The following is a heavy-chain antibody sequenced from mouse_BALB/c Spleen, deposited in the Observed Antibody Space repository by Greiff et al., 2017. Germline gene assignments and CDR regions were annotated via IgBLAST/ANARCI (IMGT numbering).Heavy chain of an antibody. J-gene: IGHJ3*01. V-gene: IGHV1-82*01. CDR3: ARGGTMITSWFAY. CDR1: GYAFSSSW. Sequence: VQLQQSGPELVKPGASVKISCKASGYAFSSSWMNWVKQRPGQGLEWIGRIYPGDGDTNYNGKFKGKATLTADKSSSTAYMQLSSLTSVDSAVYFCARGGTMITSWFAYWGQGTLVTVSA. D-gene: IGHD2-4*01. CDR2: IYPGDGDT.